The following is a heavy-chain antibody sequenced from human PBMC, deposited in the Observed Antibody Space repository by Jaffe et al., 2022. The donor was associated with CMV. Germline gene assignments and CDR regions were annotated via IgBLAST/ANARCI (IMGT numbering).Heavy chain of an antibody. V-gene: IGHV3-21*01. CDR2: ISSSSSYI. D-gene: IGHD2-2*01. J-gene: IGHJ6*03. CDR3: ARDGAGGYCSSTSCYKYYYYMDV. CDR1: GFTFSSYS. Sequence: EVQLVESGGGLVKPGGSLRLSCAASGFTFSSYSMNWVRQAPGKGLEWVSSISSSSSYIYYADSVKGRFTISRDNAKNSLYLQMNSLRAEDTAVYYCARDGAGGYCSSTSCYKYYYYMDVWGKGTTVTVSS.